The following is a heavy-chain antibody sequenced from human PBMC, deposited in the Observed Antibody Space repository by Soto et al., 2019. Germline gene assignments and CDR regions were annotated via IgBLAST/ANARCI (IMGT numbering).Heavy chain of an antibody. J-gene: IGHJ4*02. CDR3: AMKYCSGGSCYSVYHPFDY. Sequence: PGGSLRLSCAVSGFTFSSYAMSWVRQAPGKGLEWVSSISSSGDSTYYADSVKSRFTISRDNSKSTLYLQMNSLRAEDTAVYYCAMKYCSGGSCYSVYHPFDYWGQGTLVTVSS. CDR1: GFTFSSYA. D-gene: IGHD2-15*01. CDR2: ISSSGDST. V-gene: IGHV3-23*01.